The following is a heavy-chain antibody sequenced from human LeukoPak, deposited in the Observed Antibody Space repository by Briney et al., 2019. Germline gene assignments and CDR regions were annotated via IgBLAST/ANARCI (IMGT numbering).Heavy chain of an antibody. V-gene: IGHV4-34*01. CDR3: ARATYYYGSGSYQFDY. J-gene: IGHJ4*02. D-gene: IGHD3-10*01. Sequence: PSETLSLTCAVYGGSFSGYYWSWIRQPPGKGLEWIGEINHSGSTNYNPPLKSRATISVDTSKNQFSLKLSSVTAADTAVYYCARATYYYGSGSYQFDYWGQGTLVTVSS. CDR2: INHSGST. CDR1: GGSFSGYY.